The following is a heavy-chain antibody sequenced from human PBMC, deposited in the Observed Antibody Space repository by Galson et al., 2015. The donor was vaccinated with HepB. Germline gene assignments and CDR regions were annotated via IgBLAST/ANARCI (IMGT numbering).Heavy chain of an antibody. CDR3: TTSSYDFWSGYYYYYYYYMDV. V-gene: IGHV3-15*01. CDR1: GFTFSNAW. Sequence: SLRLSCAASGFTFSNAWMSWVRQAPGKGLEWVGRIKSKTDGGTTDYAAPVKGRFTISRDDSKNTLYLQMNSLKTEDTAVYYCTTSSYDFWSGYYYYYYYYMDVWGKGTTVTVSS. D-gene: IGHD3-3*01. J-gene: IGHJ6*03. CDR2: IKSKTDGGTT.